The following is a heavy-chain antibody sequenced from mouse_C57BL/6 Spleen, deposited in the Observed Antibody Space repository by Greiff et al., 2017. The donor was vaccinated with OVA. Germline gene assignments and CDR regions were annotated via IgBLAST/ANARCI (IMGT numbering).Heavy chain of an antibody. CDR2: IDPENGDT. V-gene: IGHV14-4*01. CDR3: SQLLFDY. D-gene: IGHD2-1*01. CDR1: GFNIKDDY. Sequence: VHVKQSGAELVRPGASVKLSCTASGFNIKDDYMHWVKQRPEQGLEWIGWIDPENGDTEYASKFQGKATITADTSSNTAYLQLSSLTSEDTAVYYCSQLLFDYWGQGTTLTVSS. J-gene: IGHJ2*01.